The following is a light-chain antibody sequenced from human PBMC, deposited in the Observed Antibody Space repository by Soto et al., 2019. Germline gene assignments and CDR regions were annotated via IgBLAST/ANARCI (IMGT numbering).Light chain of an antibody. CDR3: QQFGSPPIT. CDR1: HSVSSD. Sequence: IVMTQAPATLSVSPGERATLSCRSSHSVSSDLAWYQQKPGQAPRLLIYGASTRATGIPDRFSGSGSGRDFTLTISRVEPEDFAMYYCQQFGSPPITFGQGTRLEIK. V-gene: IGKV3-20*01. J-gene: IGKJ5*01. CDR2: GAS.